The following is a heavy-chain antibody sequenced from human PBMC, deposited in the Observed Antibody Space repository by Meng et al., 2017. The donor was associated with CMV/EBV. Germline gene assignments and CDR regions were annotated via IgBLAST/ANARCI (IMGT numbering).Heavy chain of an antibody. CDR2: DNSNNDAT. J-gene: IGHJ4*02. CDR3: VRSSGWSLFDY. Sequence: QVQLVQSGAEMQKPGASVKVSCTTSGFTFSDYYIHWVRQAPGQGLEWMGWDNSNNDATNYARKFQGRVSMTRDTSISTAHMELSRLMSDDTAVYYCVRSSGWSLFDYWGQGTLVTVSS. D-gene: IGHD6-19*01. V-gene: IGHV1-2*02. CDR1: GFTFSDYY.